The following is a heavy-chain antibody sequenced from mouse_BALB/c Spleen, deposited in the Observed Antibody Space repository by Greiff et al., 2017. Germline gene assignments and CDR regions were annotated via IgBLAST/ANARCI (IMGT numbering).Heavy chain of an antibody. J-gene: IGHJ4*01. CDR1: GFSFTSYG. CDR3: ARKMITIAMDY. CDR2: IWSGGST. V-gene: IGHV2-2*02. Sequence: VQLVESGPGLVQPSQSLSITCTVSGFSFTSYGVHWVRQSPGKGLEWLGVIWSGGSTDYNAAFISRLSISKDNSKSQVFFKMSSLQANDTAIYYCARKMITIAMDYWGQGTSVTVSS. D-gene: IGHD2-4*01.